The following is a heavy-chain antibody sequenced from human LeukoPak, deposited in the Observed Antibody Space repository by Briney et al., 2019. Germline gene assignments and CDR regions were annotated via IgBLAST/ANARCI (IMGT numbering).Heavy chain of an antibody. D-gene: IGHD2-2*02. CDR1: GFSLRTSGVG. V-gene: IGHV2-5*02. Sequence: SGPTLVNPTETLTLTCTFSGFSLRTSGVGVGWIRQPPGKALEWLALIYWDDVKRYSPSLKSRLTITKDTSKNQVVLTTTNMDPVDTATYYCAHRDLYCSSASCYSADAFDLWGQGTMVTVSS. CDR2: IYWDDVK. CDR3: AHRDLYCSSASCYSADAFDL. J-gene: IGHJ3*01.